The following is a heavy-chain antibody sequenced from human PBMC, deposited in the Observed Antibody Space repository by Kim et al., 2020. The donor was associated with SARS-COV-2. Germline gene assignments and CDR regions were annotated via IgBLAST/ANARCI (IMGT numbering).Heavy chain of an antibody. CDR2: ISSSGSTI. J-gene: IGHJ6*02. Sequence: GSLRLSCAASGFTFSDYYMSWIRQAPGKGLEWVSYISSSGSTIYYADSVKGRFTISRDNAKNSLYLQMNSLRAEDTAVYYCAREHDFWSGSYYYGMDVWGQGTTVTVSS. CDR1: GFTFSDYY. V-gene: IGHV3-11*01. CDR3: AREHDFWSGSYYYGMDV. D-gene: IGHD3-3*01.